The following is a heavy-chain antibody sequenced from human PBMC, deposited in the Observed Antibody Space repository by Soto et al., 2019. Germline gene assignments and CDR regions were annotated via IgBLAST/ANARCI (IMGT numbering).Heavy chain of an antibody. CDR2: IKQDGTDK. CDR1: GFTFSNYW. V-gene: IGHV3-7*03. D-gene: IGHD2-15*01. CDR3: ASSVVLAAADGLEI. Sequence: EVQLVESGGGLVQPGGSLRLSCAASGFTFSNYWMTWVRQAPGRGLEWVANIKQDGTDKYYVDSVKGRFTISRDNARNSLYLQMNSLRAEDTAVYYCASSVVLAAADGLEIWGQGTMVTVSS. J-gene: IGHJ3*02.